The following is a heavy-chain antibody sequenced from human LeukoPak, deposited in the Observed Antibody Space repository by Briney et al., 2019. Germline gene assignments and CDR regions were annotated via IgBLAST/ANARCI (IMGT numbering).Heavy chain of an antibody. D-gene: IGHD6-6*01. CDR1: GGSFSGYY. CDR3: AREFPYSSSLYYYYYYMDV. Sequence: PSETLSLTCAVYGGSFSGYYWSWIRQPPGKGLEWIGEINHSGSTNYNPSLKSRVTISVDTSKNQFSLKLSSVTAADTAVYYRAREFPYSSSLYYYYYYMDVWGKGTTVTVSS. V-gene: IGHV4-34*01. J-gene: IGHJ6*03. CDR2: INHSGST.